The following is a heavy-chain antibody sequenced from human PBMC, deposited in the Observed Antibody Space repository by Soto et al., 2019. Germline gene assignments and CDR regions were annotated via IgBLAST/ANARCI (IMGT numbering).Heavy chain of an antibody. Sequence: SETLSLTCTVSGGSIGNYYWSWTRQPPGKRLEWIGYINYSGTTNYNPSLKSRVTISVDTSKNQFSLKLSSVTAADTAVYYCARDYYGDDNYYYYYMDVWGKGTTVTVSS. D-gene: IGHD4-17*01. CDR2: INYSGTT. J-gene: IGHJ6*03. V-gene: IGHV4-59*01. CDR3: ARDYYGDDNYYYYYMDV. CDR1: GGSIGNYY.